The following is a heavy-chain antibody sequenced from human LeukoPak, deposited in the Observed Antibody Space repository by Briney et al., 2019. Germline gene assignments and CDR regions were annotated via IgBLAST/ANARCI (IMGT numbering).Heavy chain of an antibody. D-gene: IGHD3-10*01. CDR3: AKDPRLYYYGSGSYYF. CDR1: GFTFSKFG. Sequence: GGSLRLSCAASGFTFSKFGVHWVRQAPGKGLEWVAVISSDGSHKYYADSVKGRFTISRDNSKNTLYLQMNSLRAEDTAVYYCAKDPRLYYYGSGSYYFWGQGTLVTVSS. CDR2: ISSDGSHK. V-gene: IGHV3-30*04. J-gene: IGHJ4*02.